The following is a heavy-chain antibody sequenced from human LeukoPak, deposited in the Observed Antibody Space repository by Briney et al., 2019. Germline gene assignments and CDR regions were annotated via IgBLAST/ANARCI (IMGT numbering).Heavy chain of an antibody. V-gene: IGHV4-39*07. CDR1: GGSICSSSYY. CDR2: IYYSGST. Sequence: SETLSLTCTVSGGSICSSSYYWGWIRQPPGKGLEWIGSIYYSGSTYYNPSLKSQVTISVDTSKNQYSLKLRSVTAADTDVYYCARDKYYYYYYMDVWGKGTTVTVSS. J-gene: IGHJ6*03. CDR3: ARDKYYYYYYMDV.